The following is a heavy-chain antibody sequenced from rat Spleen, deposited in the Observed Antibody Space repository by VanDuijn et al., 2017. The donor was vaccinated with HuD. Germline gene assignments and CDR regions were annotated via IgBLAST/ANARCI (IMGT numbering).Heavy chain of an antibody. Sequence: EVQLVESGGGLVQPGRSLKLSCAASGFTFSNYGMAWVRQAPTKGLEWVATISYDGSSTYYRDSVKGRFTISRDNAKSTLYLQMNSLRSEDTATYYCTRDKEMYTTDPHYWGQGVMVTVSS. CDR2: ISYDGSST. V-gene: IGHV5-29*01. CDR3: TRDKEMYTTDPHY. CDR1: GFTFSNYG. D-gene: IGHD1-6*01. J-gene: IGHJ2*01.